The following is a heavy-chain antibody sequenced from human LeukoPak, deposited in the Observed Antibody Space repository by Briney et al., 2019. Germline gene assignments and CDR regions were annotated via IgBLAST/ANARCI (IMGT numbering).Heavy chain of an antibody. CDR3: AKVGVGWVAFEY. J-gene: IGHJ4*02. Sequence: PGGSLRLSCAASGFTFSNFAMSWVRQAPGKGLQWVSAISDSGDGTFYADSVKGRFTISRDNSKNTLYLQMNSLRAEDTAVYYCAKVGVGWVAFEYWGQGTLVTVSS. D-gene: IGHD3-16*01. CDR1: GFTFSNFA. V-gene: IGHV3-23*01. CDR2: ISDSGDGT.